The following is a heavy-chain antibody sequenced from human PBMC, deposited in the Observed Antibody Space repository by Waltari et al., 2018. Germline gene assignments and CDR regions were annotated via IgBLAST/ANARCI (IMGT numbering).Heavy chain of an antibody. D-gene: IGHD6-25*01. CDR3: ASGAAAEGMGV. V-gene: IGHV6-1*01. Sequence: QVQLQQSGPGLVKPSQTLSLTCAISGDSVSSNRAVWTWIRQSPSRGLEWLGRTYYRSKWYYEYGVSVKSRMSINPDTSKNHFSLQLNAVTPEDTAVYYCASGAAAEGMGVWGQGTTVTVSS. CDR2: TYYRSKWYY. CDR1: GDSVSSNRAV. J-gene: IGHJ6*02.